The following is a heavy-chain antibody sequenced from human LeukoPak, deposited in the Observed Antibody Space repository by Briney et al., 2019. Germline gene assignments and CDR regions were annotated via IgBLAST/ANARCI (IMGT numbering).Heavy chain of an antibody. CDR2: INTNSGGT. D-gene: IGHD6-19*01. CDR3: TRLERNAFDI. Sequence: ASVKVSCKASGYTFTGYYMHWVRQAPGHGLEWMGWINTNSGGTNYAQKLQGRVTMTRDTSISTAYMELSRLRSDDTAVYYCTRLERNAFDIWGQGTMVTVSS. J-gene: IGHJ3*02. CDR1: GYTFTGYY. V-gene: IGHV1-2*02.